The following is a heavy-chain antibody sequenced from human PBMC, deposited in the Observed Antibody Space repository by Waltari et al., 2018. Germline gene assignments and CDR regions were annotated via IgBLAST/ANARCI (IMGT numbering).Heavy chain of an antibody. Sequence: EVRLVQSGAEVKKPGESLKISCKGSGDKFRTYWIGWVRQMPGKGLEWMGIICVGDSEARYSPSFRGQVTMSADKSITTAYLQWSSLKASDTAMYYCARREHDYDYVGGSYRRVIDTFDIWGQGTRVTVSS. CDR1: GDKFRTYW. D-gene: IGHD3-16*02. CDR2: ICVGDSEA. CDR3: ARREHDYDYVGGSYRRVIDTFDI. V-gene: IGHV5-51*03. J-gene: IGHJ3*02.